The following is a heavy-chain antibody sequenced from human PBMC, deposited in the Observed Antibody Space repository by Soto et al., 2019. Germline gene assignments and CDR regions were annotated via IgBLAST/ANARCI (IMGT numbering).Heavy chain of an antibody. J-gene: IGHJ4*02. V-gene: IGHV3-23*01. D-gene: IGHD3-22*01. CDR1: GLTFSSYA. Sequence: GGSLRLSCAASGLTFSSYAMSWVRQAPGKGLEWVSAISGSGGSTYYADYVKGRFTISRDNSKNTLYLQMNSLRAEDTAVYYCAKSLHYDSSGYPPYFDYWGKGTLVTVSS. CDR2: ISGSGGST. CDR3: AKSLHYDSSGYPPYFDY.